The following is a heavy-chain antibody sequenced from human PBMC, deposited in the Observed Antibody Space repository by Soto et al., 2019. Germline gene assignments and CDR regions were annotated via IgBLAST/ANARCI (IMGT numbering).Heavy chain of an antibody. D-gene: IGHD1-1*01. CDR2: ISQTSTYT. Sequence: QAQLVESGGDLVKPGGSLRLSCAASGFIFSDYYMSWVRQAPGKGLEWLSYISQTSTYTAYADSVRGRFTIFRDNAKNSLSLQMNSLRVEDTAVYYCTTAERGKTGTRIWGRGTLVIVSS. CDR1: GFIFSDYY. J-gene: IGHJ2*01. CDR3: TTAERGKTGTRI. V-gene: IGHV3-11*06.